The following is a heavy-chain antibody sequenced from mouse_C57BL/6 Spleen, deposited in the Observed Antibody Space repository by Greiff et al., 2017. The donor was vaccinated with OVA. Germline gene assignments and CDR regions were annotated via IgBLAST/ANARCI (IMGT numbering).Heavy chain of an antibody. CDR3: AREGNYLYWYFDV. V-gene: IGHV1-81*01. J-gene: IGHJ1*03. CDR2: IYPRSGNT. CDR1: GYTFTSYG. Sequence: VQVVESGAELARPGASVKLSCKASGYTFTSYGISWVKQRTGQGLEWIGEIYPRSGNTYYNEKFKGKATLTADKSSSTAYMELRSLTSEDSAVYFCAREGNYLYWYFDVWGTGTTVTVSS. D-gene: IGHD2-1*01.